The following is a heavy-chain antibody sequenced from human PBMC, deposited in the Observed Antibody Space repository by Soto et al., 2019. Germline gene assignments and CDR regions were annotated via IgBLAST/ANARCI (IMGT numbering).Heavy chain of an antibody. V-gene: IGHV4-31*03. CDR1: VVSISSGAYF. CDR3: ASVIGGDCEYYFDF. Sequence: SETLCLTCTVSVVSISSGAYFWRWIRQHPGQGLECIANIHHNGITYYNPSVKSRVTLSVDTSKNHFSLTVRSVTAADSAMYCGASVIGGDCEYYFDFWGQGALVTVSS. J-gene: IGHJ4*02. CDR2: IHHNGIT. D-gene: IGHD2-21*02.